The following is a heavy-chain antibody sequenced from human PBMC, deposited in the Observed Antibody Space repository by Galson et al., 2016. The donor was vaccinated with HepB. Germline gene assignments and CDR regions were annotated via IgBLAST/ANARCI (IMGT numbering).Heavy chain of an antibody. Sequence: SVKVSCKASGYTFVSHGISWVRQAPGQGLEWMGWISAYNGNTNYAQKFQGRVTMTTDTSTSTAYMELRSLRSDDTAVYYCARDPPTRTLTPTYGMDVWGHGTTVTVSS. CDR1: GYTFVSHG. CDR3: ARDPPTRTLTPTYGMDV. CDR2: ISAYNGNT. J-gene: IGHJ6*02. V-gene: IGHV1-18*01. D-gene: IGHD4-23*01.